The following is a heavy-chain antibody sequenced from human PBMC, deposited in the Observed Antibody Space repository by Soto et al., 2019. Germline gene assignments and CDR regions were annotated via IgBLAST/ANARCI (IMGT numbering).Heavy chain of an antibody. J-gene: IGHJ6*03. Sequence: GGSLRLSCAASGFTFSSYWMSWVRQAPGKGLEWVANIKQDGSEKYYVDSVKGRFTISRDNAKNSLYLQMNSLRAEDTAVYYCAIDGRITIFGVVSRGDYYYMDVWGKGTTVTVSS. CDR1: GFTFSSYW. D-gene: IGHD3-3*01. CDR3: AIDGRITIFGVVSRGDYYYMDV. V-gene: IGHV3-7*01. CDR2: IKQDGSEK.